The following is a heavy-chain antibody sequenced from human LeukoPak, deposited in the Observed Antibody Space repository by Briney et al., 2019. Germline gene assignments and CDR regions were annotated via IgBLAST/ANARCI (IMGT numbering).Heavy chain of an antibody. V-gene: IGHV3-20*04. CDR3: ARDYCSSTSFGCYYGMDV. J-gene: IGHJ6*02. D-gene: IGHD2-2*01. Sequence: PGWSLRLSCAASGFTFDDYGMSWVRQAPGKGLEWVSGINWNGGSTGYADSVKGRFTISRDNAKNSLYLQMNSLRAEDTALYYCARDYCSSTSFGCYYGMDVWGQGTTVTVSS. CDR1: GFTFDDYG. CDR2: INWNGGST.